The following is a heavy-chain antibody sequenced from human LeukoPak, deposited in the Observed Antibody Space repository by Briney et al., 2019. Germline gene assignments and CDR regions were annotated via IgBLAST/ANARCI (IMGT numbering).Heavy chain of an antibody. CDR1: GFSFFYTG. D-gene: IGHD6-19*01. J-gene: IGHJ1*01. CDR2: IDYDGGSG. V-gene: IGHV3-23*01. Sequence: PGGSLRLSCAVSGFSFFYTGMGWVRQAPGRGLEWVSSIDYDGGSGHYADSVKGRSTISRDNSNNTLFLHLNSLRGEDTAVYYCTRNSGWYGLSWGQGTLVTVSS. CDR3: TRNSGWYGLS.